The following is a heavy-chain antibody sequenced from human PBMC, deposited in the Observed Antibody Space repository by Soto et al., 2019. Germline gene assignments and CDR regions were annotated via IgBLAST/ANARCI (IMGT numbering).Heavy chain of an antibody. CDR3: ARDPILAYYGMDV. V-gene: IGHV3-33*01. Sequence: GGSLRLSCAASGFTFSSYGMHWVRQAPGKGLEWVAVIWYDGSNKYYADSVKGRFTISRDNSKNTLYLQMNSLRAEDTAVYYCARDPILAYYGMDVWGQGTTVTVSS. D-gene: IGHD2-21*01. CDR1: GFTFSSYG. J-gene: IGHJ6*02. CDR2: IWYDGSNK.